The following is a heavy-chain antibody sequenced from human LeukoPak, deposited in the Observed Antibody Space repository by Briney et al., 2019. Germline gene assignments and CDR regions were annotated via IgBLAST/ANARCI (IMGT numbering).Heavy chain of an antibody. Sequence: ASVKVSCKASGYTFSGYYIHWVRQAPGQGLEWMGWINPNSGGTKYAQNFQGRVTMTRDTSISTAYMGLSRLRSDDTAVYYCAKGRVVAGSKSLTYHWFDPWGQGTPVTVSS. CDR2: INPNSGGT. D-gene: IGHD6-19*01. CDR3: AKGRVVAGSKSLTYHWFDP. V-gene: IGHV1-2*02. CDR1: GYTFSGYY. J-gene: IGHJ5*02.